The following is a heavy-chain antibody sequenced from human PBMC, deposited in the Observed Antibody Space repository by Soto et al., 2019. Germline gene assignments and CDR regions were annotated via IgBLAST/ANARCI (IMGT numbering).Heavy chain of an antibody. D-gene: IGHD4-17*01. J-gene: IGHJ1*01. CDR1: GFTFSSYA. CDR3: AKQLPGYGDYFEYFQH. V-gene: IGHV3-23*01. Sequence: GGSLRLSCAASGFTFSSYAMSWVRQAPGKGLEWVSVISGSGGSTYYADSVKGRFTISRDNSKNTLYLQMNSLRAEDTAVYYCAKQLPGYGDYFEYFQHWGQGTLVTVSS. CDR2: ISGSGGST.